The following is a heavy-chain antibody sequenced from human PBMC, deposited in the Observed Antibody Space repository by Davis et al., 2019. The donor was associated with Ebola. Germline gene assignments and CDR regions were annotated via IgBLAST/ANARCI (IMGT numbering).Heavy chain of an antibody. J-gene: IGHJ3*02. CDR1: GFTFSSYW. CDR3: ARHVVGRRIAAPGSDAFDI. V-gene: IGHV3-7*01. D-gene: IGHD6-6*01. CDR2: IKQDGSEK. Sequence: PGGSLRLSCAASGFTFSSYWMSWVRQAPGKGLEWVANIKQDGSEKNYVDSGKGRFTISRDNAKNSLYLQMNSLRAEDTAVYYCARHVVGRRIAAPGSDAFDIWGQGTMVTVSS.